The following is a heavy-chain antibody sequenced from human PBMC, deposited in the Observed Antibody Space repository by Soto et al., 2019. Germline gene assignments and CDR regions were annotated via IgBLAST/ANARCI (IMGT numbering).Heavy chain of an antibody. CDR1: GFTFSSYA. J-gene: IGHJ6*02. CDR2: ISGSGGST. CDR3: ARHYSAMGV. V-gene: IGHV3-23*01. Sequence: PGGSLRLSCAASGFTFSSYAMSWVRQAPGKGLEWVSAISGSGGSTYYADSVKGRFTISGDTSKNILYLQMNSLRAEDTAEYYCARHYSAMGVWGQGTTVTVSS.